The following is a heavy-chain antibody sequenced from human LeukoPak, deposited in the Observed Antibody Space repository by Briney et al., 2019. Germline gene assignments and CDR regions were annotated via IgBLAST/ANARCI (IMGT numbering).Heavy chain of an antibody. J-gene: IGHJ6*02. CDR1: GFTFDDYA. D-gene: IGHD3-10*01. Sequence: PGGSLRLSCAASGFTFDDYAMHWVRQAPGKGLEWVSGISWNSGSIGYADSVKGRFTISRDNAKNSLYLQMNSLRAEDTALYYCAKDTDGSGSYDYYGMDVWGQGTTVTVSS. V-gene: IGHV3-9*01. CDR2: ISWNSGSI. CDR3: AKDTDGSGSYDYYGMDV.